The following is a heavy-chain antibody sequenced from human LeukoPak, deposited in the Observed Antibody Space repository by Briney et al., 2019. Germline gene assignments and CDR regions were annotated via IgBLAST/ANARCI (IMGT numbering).Heavy chain of an antibody. CDR1: GGTFSSYA. CDR2: IIPIFCTA. CDR3: ASLGNPGYYFYYYMDV. J-gene: IGHJ6*03. Sequence: SVKVSCKASGGTFSSYAISWVRQAPGQGLEWMGGIIPIFCTANYAQKFQGRVTITTDESTSTAYMELSSLRSEDTAVYYCASLGNPGYYFYYYMDVWGKGTTVTVSS. V-gene: IGHV1-69*05.